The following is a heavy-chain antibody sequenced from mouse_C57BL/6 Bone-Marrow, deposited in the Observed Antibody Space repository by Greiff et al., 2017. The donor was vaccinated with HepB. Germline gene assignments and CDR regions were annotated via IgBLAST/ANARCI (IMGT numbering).Heavy chain of an antibody. CDR1: GYSFTDYN. D-gene: IGHD2-4*01. V-gene: IGHV1-39*01. Sequence: EVQLQQSGPALVKPGASVQISCKASGYSFTDYNMNWVKQSNGKSLEWIGVINPNSGAHSYNQKFKGKTTLTVDQSSSTAYMQLTSPTSEDSAVYYCARLGLPDYFDYWGQGTTLTVSS. CDR2: INPNSGAH. J-gene: IGHJ2*01. CDR3: ARLGLPDYFDY.